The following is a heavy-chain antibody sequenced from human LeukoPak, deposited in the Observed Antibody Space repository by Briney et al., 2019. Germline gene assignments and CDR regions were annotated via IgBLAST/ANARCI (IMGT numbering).Heavy chain of an antibody. V-gene: IGHV1-69*06. Sequence: SVKVSCKASGGTFSSYAISWVRQAPGQGLEWMGGIIPIFGTANYAQKFQGRVTITADKSTSTAYMELSSLRSEDTAVYYCARAARRSGDAFDIWGQGTMVTVSS. CDR3: ARAARRSGDAFDI. CDR1: GGTFSSYA. D-gene: IGHD3-10*01. CDR2: IIPIFGTA. J-gene: IGHJ3*02.